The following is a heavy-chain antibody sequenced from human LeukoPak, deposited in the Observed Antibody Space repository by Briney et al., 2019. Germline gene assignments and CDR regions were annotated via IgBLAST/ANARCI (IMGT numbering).Heavy chain of an antibody. J-gene: IGHJ6*03. Sequence: SETLSLTCTVSGGSLSSYYWSWIRQPPGKGLEWIGYVYYSGSTNYNPSLKSGVTISVDTSKNQFSPKLSSVTAADTAVYYCARSGIRYYYGSGSYYRDYYYYYMDVWGKGTTVTISS. CDR1: GGSLSSYY. V-gene: IGHV4-59*01. CDR3: ARSGIRYYYGSGSYYRDYYYYYMDV. CDR2: VYYSGST. D-gene: IGHD3-10*01.